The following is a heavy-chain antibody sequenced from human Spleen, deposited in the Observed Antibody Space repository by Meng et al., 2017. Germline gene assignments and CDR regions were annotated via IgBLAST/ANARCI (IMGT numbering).Heavy chain of an antibody. CDR2: TNYRSKWYN. V-gene: IGHV6-1*02. CDR3: ARQEGAFDY. Sequence: QIQLQQSGPRLVKPSQTLALTCAISGDSVSSNSAAWNWLRQSPSRGLEWLGRTNYRSKWYNDYAVSVKSRITINPDTSKNQFSLQLNSVTPEDTAVYYFARQEGAFDYWGQGTLVTVSS. CDR1: GDSVSSNSAA. D-gene: IGHD3-16*01. J-gene: IGHJ4*02.